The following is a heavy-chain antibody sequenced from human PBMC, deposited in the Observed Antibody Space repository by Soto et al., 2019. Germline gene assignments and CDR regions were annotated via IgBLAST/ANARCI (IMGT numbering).Heavy chain of an antibody. D-gene: IGHD3-3*01. J-gene: IGHJ5*02. Sequence: EGSLRLSCAASGFTFSSCAMHWVRQAPGKGLERVAVISYDGSNKYYADSVKGRFTISRDNSKNTLYLQMNSLRAEDTAVYYCARGGGYDFWSGPPAPNWFDPWGQGTLVTVSS. CDR1: GFTFSSCA. V-gene: IGHV3-30-3*01. CDR2: ISYDGSNK. CDR3: ARGGGYDFWSGPPAPNWFDP.